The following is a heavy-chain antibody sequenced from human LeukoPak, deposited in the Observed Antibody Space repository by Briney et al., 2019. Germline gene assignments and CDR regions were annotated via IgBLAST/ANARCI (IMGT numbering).Heavy chain of an antibody. CDR2: MNPHSGNT. D-gene: IGHD3-22*01. V-gene: IGHV1-8*03. Sequence: ASVKVSCKASGYTFTAYDINWVRQPSGRGLEGLGWMNPHSGNTEYAQKFQARVTITRNTAIDTVYMELSSLRSEDTAVYYCAREGWLLLRGAFDIWGQGTMVTVSS. CDR3: AREGWLLLRGAFDI. CDR1: GYTFTAYD. J-gene: IGHJ3*02.